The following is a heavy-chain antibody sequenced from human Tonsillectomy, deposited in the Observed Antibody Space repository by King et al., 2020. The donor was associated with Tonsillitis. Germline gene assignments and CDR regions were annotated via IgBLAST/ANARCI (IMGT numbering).Heavy chain of an antibody. Sequence: QLVQSGAEVKKPGASLKVSCKATGYMFRGYFMNWVRQAPGQGLEWMGWINLDTGGTNYAQNFQGRVTMTRDPSTNTAYMELNNLRSADTAVYYCTRDQVSGDWDHFDFWGQGTPVTVSS. V-gene: IGHV1-2*02. J-gene: IGHJ4*02. D-gene: IGHD2-21*01. CDR1: GYMFRGYF. CDR3: TRDQVSGDWDHFDF. CDR2: INLDTGGT.